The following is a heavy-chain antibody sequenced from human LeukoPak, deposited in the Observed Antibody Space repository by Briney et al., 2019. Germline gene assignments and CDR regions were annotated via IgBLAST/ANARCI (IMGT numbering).Heavy chain of an antibody. CDR1: GYTFTSYD. CDR2: ISAYNGNT. J-gene: IGHJ4*02. V-gene: IGHV1-18*01. D-gene: IGHD2-21*02. CDR3: ARIYCGGDCYSIFDY. Sequence: ASVKVSCKASGYTFTSYDINWVRQATGQGLEWMGWISAYNGNTNYAQKLQGRVTMTTDTSTSTAYMELRSLRSDDTAVYYCARIYCGGDCYSIFDYWGQGTLVTVSS.